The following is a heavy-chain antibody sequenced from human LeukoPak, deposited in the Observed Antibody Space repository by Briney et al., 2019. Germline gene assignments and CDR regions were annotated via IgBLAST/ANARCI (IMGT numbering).Heavy chain of an antibody. J-gene: IGHJ4*02. CDR2: INSNGSNT. V-gene: IGHV3-74*01. Sequence: GRSLRLSCAASGFTFSSSWMHWVRQAPGKGLVWVSRINSNGSNTNYADSVKGRFTISRDNAKNTLYLHMTRLRAEDTAVYYCVRSLMGLEDYWGQGTLVIVSS. D-gene: IGHD2-8*01. CDR1: GFTFSSSW. CDR3: VRSLMGLEDY.